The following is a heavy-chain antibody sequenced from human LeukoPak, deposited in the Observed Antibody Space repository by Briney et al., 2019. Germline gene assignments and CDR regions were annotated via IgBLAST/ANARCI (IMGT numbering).Heavy chain of an antibody. J-gene: IGHJ3*02. V-gene: IGHV3-23*01. D-gene: IGHD3-22*01. CDR2: ISGSGGST. Sequence: DPGGSLRLSCAASGFTFSSYAMSWVRQAPGKGLEWVSAISGSGGSTYYADSVKGRFTISRDNSKNTLYLQMNSLRAEDTAVYYCAKDFNPTYNYDSSGYEDAFDIWGPGKKGTGPS. CDR1: GFTFSSYA. CDR3: AKDFNPTYNYDSSGYEDAFDI.